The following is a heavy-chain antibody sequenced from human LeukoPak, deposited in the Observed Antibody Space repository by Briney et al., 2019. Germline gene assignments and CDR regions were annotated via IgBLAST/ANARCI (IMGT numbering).Heavy chain of an antibody. J-gene: IGHJ4*02. CDR3: ARDRQVGATVDYFDY. V-gene: IGHV3-7*01. CDR2: IKQDGSEK. Sequence: GGSLRLSCAASGSTFSSYWMSWVRQAPGKGLEWVANIKQDGSEKYYVDSVKGRFTISRDNAKNSLYLQMNSLRAEDTAVYYCARDRQVGATVDYFDYWGQGTLVTVSS. CDR1: GSTFSSYW. D-gene: IGHD1-26*01.